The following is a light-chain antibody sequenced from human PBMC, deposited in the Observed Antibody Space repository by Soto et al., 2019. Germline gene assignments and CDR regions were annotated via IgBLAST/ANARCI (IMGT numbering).Light chain of an antibody. CDR1: QRVSTY. J-gene: IGKJ1*01. CDR2: ATS. CDR3: QQSYNSPQT. Sequence: DIQMTQSPSSLSASVGDRVTITCRASQRVSTYLNWFQQRPGKAPKLLMYATSTLESGVPSRFSGSASKTNFTLTISSLQPEDFATYSCQQSYNSPQTFGQGTKV. V-gene: IGKV1-39*01.